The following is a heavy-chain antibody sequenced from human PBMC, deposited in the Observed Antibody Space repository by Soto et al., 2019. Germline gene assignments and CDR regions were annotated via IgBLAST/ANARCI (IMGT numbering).Heavy chain of an antibody. Sequence: QVQLVQSGAEVKKPGASVKVSCKASGYTFTDYYIHWVRQAPGQGLEWMGRINPHSGGTNIAQQFQAWVTMTWDTSISTASMELRRLKSDDTAVYYCARGMASSYFDYWGQGTLVTVSS. D-gene: IGHD6-19*01. V-gene: IGHV1-2*04. CDR1: GYTFTDYY. CDR3: ARGMASSYFDY. CDR2: INPHSGGT. J-gene: IGHJ4*02.